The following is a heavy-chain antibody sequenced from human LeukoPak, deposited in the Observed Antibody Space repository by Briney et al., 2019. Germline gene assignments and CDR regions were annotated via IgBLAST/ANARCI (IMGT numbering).Heavy chain of an antibody. J-gene: IGHJ4*02. Sequence: GSLRLSCAASGFTFSDYYMSWIRQAPGKGLEWVSYISSSGSTIYYADTVKGRFTISRDNAKNSLYLQMNSLRAEDTAVYYCAREQHYSSGLDYWGQGTLVTVSS. D-gene: IGHD6-19*01. CDR3: AREQHYSSGLDY. CDR1: GFTFSDYY. V-gene: IGHV3-11*01. CDR2: ISSSGSTI.